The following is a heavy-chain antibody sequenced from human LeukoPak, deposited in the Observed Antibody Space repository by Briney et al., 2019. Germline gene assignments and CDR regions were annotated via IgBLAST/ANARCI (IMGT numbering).Heavy chain of an antibody. J-gene: IGHJ3*02. V-gene: IGHV6-1*01. D-gene: IGHD3-16*01. CDR2: TYYRSKGYN. CDR3: ARVGHPWGIEDAFDI. Sequence: SQTLSLTCAISGDSVSSNSATWNWIRQSPLRGLEWLGRTYYRSKGYNDYAVFVKSRITINPDTSKNQFSLQLNSVTPEDTAVYYCARVGHPWGIEDAFDIWGQGTMVTVSS. CDR1: GDSVSSNSAT.